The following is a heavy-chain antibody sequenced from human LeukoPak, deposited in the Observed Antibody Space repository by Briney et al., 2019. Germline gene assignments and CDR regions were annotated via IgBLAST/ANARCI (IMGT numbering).Heavy chain of an antibody. D-gene: IGHD2-21*01. CDR2: IYYSGST. Sequence: SETLSLTCTVSGGSISRYYWSWIRQPPGKGLEWIGYIYYSGSTNYNPSLKSRVTISVDTSKNQFSLKLSSVTAADTAVYYCARSISDPPYYYYYMDVWGKGTTVTVSS. J-gene: IGHJ6*03. CDR1: GGSISRYY. V-gene: IGHV4-59*01. CDR3: ARSISDPPYYYYYMDV.